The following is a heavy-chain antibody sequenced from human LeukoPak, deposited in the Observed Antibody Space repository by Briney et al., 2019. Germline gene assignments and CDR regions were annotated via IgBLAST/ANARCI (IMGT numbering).Heavy chain of an antibody. CDR2: IRYDGSNK. Sequence: GGSLRLSCAASGFTFSSYGMHWVRQAPGKGLEWVAFIRYDGSNKYYADSVKGRFTISRDNSKNTLYLQMNSLRAEDTAVYYCAKDLDSXXWYYFDYWGQGTLVTVSS. CDR1: GFTFSSYG. CDR3: AKDLDSXXWYYFDY. D-gene: IGHD6-13*01. V-gene: IGHV3-30*02. J-gene: IGHJ4*02.